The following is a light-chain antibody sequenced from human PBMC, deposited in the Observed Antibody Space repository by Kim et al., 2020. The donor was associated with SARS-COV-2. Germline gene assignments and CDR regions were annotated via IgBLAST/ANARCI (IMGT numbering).Light chain of an antibody. J-gene: IGLJ2*01. CDR1: RGNIADNY. CDR2: EDT. V-gene: IGLV6-57*03. CDR3: QSYDISNVI. Sequence: GNTVTISCTRPRGNIADNYVQWYQQRPGSAPTIVIYEDTERPSGVPDRFSGSSDTSSSSASLTISGLKTEDEADYYCQSYDISNVIFGGGTQLTVL.